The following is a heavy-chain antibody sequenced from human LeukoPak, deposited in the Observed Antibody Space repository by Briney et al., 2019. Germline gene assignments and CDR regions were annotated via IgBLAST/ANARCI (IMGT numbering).Heavy chain of an antibody. CDR3: ARPRYCSGGNCYVDS. CDR1: GFTFSTYW. CDR2: IKQDGSEK. V-gene: IGHV3-7*01. J-gene: IGHJ4*02. D-gene: IGHD2-15*01. Sequence: PGGSLRLSCAASGFTFSTYWMSWVRQAPGKGLEWVANIKQDGSEKYYVDSVKGRFTISRDNAKNSQYLQMNSLRAEDTAVYYCARPRYCSGGNCYVDSWGQGTLVTVSS.